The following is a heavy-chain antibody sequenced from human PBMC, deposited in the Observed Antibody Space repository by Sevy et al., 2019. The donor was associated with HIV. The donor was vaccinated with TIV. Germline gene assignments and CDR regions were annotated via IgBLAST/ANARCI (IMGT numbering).Heavy chain of an antibody. CDR1: GFTFTTYW. J-gene: IGHJ5*02. Sequence: GGSLRLSCAASGFTFTTYWMIWIRQAPRKGLEWVANINRERTQKYYADSLKDRFTISRDNAENSLYLQMDSLRAEDTALYYCARVSSGPAVVDLWGQGTLVTVSS. CDR3: ARVSSGPAVVDL. V-gene: IGHV3-7*04. CDR2: INRERTQK. D-gene: IGHD3-22*01.